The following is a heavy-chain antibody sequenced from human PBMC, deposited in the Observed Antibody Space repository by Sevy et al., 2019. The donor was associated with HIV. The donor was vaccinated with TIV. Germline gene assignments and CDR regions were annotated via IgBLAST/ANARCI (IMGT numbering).Heavy chain of an antibody. J-gene: IGHJ4*02. CDR2: INNSSSYI. CDR1: GFTFSSYG. CDR3: ARDWRYCSSTSCYYFDY. D-gene: IGHD2-2*01. V-gene: IGHV3-21*01. Sequence: GGSLRLSCAASGFTFSSYGMNWVRQAPGKGLEWVSSINNSSSYIYYADSVKGRFTISRDNAKNSLYLQINSLRAEDTAVYYCARDWRYCSSTSCYYFDYWGQGTLVTVSS.